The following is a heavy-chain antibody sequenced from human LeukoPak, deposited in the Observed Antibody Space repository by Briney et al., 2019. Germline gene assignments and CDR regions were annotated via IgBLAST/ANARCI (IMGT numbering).Heavy chain of an antibody. CDR1: GFTFSSYG. CDR3: ARRTFPNDAFDV. V-gene: IGHV3-30*03. Sequence: PGRSLRLSCAASGFTFSSYGMHWVRQAPGKGLEWEAVISYDGSNKYYADSVKGRFTISRDNSKNTLYLQMNSLRAEDTAVYYCARRTFPNDAFDVWGQGTVVTVSS. D-gene: IGHD1-7*01. CDR2: ISYDGSNK. J-gene: IGHJ3*01.